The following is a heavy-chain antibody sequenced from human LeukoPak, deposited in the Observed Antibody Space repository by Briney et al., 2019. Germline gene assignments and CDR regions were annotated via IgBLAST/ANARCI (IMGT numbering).Heavy chain of an antibody. D-gene: IGHD1-26*01. V-gene: IGHV3-11*04. Sequence: GGSLRLSCAASGFTFSDYYMSWIRQAPGKGLEWVSYISSSGSSISYADSVKGRFTLSRDNAKNSLYLQMNSLRAEDTAVYYCARWAGAILTDYWGQGTLVTVSS. CDR3: ARWAGAILTDY. CDR1: GFTFSDYY. J-gene: IGHJ4*02. CDR2: ISSSGSSI.